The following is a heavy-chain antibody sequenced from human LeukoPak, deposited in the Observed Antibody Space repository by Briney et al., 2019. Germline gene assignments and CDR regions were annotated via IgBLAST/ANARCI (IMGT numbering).Heavy chain of an antibody. J-gene: IGHJ3*02. Sequence: SVTLSLTCTVSGGSISSYYLSWIRQPPGKGLEWMGYFYYSGSTNYNPSLKSRVTISVDTSKNQFSLKLSSVTAADTAVYYCARRRITIFGVVISHDAFDIWGQGTMVTVSS. CDR2: FYYSGST. D-gene: IGHD3-3*01. V-gene: IGHV4-59*01. CDR3: ARRRITIFGVVISHDAFDI. CDR1: GGSISSYY.